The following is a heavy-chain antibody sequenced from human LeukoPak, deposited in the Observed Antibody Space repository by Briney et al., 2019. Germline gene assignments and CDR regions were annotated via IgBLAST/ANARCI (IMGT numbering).Heavy chain of an antibody. Sequence: ASVKVSCKASGYTFTSYYMHWVRQAPGQGLEWMGIINPSGGSTSYAQKFQGRVTMTRDMSTSTVYMELSSLRSEDTAVYYCARDQGVIEGYDYWGQGTLVTVSS. CDR2: INPSGGST. CDR3: ARDQGVIEGYDY. V-gene: IGHV1-46*01. J-gene: IGHJ4*02. CDR1: GYTFTSYY. D-gene: IGHD2/OR15-2a*01.